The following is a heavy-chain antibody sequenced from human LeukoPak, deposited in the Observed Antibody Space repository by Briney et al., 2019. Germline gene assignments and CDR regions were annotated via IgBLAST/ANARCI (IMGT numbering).Heavy chain of an antibody. CDR2: ISAYNGNT. J-gene: IGHJ4*02. D-gene: IGHD3-22*01. CDR1: GYTFTSYG. Sequence: GASVKVSCKASGYTFTSYGISWVRQAPGQGLEWMGWISAYNGNTNYAQKLQGRVTMTIDTSTSTAYMELRSLRSDDTAVYYCARGLYYYDSSGYSVYFDYWGQGTLVTVSS. V-gene: IGHV1-18*01. CDR3: ARGLYYYDSSGYSVYFDY.